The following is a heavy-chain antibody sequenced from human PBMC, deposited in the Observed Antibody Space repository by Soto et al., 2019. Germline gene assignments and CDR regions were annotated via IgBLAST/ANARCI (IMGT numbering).Heavy chain of an antibody. D-gene: IGHD6-19*01. Sequence: QVQLQESGPGLVKPSETLSLTCTVSGGSISSYYWSWIRQPPGKGLEWIGYIYYSGSTNYNPSLKILVTISVDTSKNQFSLKLSSVTAADTAVYYCARDNGGSGWYPDAFDIWGQGTMVTVSS. V-gene: IGHV4-59*01. CDR2: IYYSGST. CDR1: GGSISSYY. CDR3: ARDNGGSGWYPDAFDI. J-gene: IGHJ3*02.